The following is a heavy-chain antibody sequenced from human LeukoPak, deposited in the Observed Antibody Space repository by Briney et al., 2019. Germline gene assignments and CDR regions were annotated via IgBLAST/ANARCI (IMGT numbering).Heavy chain of an antibody. CDR1: GWSFSDYD. J-gene: IGHJ4*01. CDR2: INHSGST. Sequence: SETLSLTCAAYGWSFSDYDWNWIRQPPGKGLEWIGEINHSGSTNYNPSLKSRVTMSVDTFKNQFSLTLSSVTAADTAVYYCARVQDFETRGYYLGYWGHGTLVTVSS. D-gene: IGHD3-22*01. CDR3: ARVQDFETRGYYLGY. V-gene: IGHV4-34*01.